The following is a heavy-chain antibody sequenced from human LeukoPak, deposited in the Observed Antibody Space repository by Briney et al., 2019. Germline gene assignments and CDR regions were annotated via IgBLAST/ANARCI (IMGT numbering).Heavy chain of an antibody. D-gene: IGHD5-12*01. Sequence: KSSETLSLTCAVYGGSFSGYYWNWIRQPPGKGLEWIGEINHSGSTNYNPSLKSRVTISVDTSKNQFSLKLSSVTAADTAVYYCARGVAHWGQGTLVTVSS. CDR3: ARGVAH. V-gene: IGHV4-34*01. CDR1: GGSFSGYY. J-gene: IGHJ4*02. CDR2: INHSGST.